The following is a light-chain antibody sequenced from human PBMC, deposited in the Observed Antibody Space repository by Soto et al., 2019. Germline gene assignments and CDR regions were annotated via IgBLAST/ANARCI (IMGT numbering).Light chain of an antibody. V-gene: IGKV3-15*01. CDR3: QQYYTRPHT. J-gene: IGKJ1*01. CDR1: QSISNT. Sequence: EVVMTQSPATLSVSPGEGATLSCRASQSISNTLAWYQLRPGQSPRLLIYDAATTATGIPARFSGSGSGTEFILTISSLQSEDFAVYYCQQYYTRPHTFGQGTKVEIK. CDR2: DAA.